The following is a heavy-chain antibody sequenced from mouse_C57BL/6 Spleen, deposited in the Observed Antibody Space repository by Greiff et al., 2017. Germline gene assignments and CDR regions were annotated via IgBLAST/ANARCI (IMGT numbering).Heavy chain of an antibody. CDR2: IYPGSGST. CDR3: TSRGSSGPFAY. CDR1: GYTFTSYW. J-gene: IGHJ3*01. D-gene: IGHD3-2*02. Sequence: QVQLQQPGAELVKPGASVKMSCKASGYTFTSYWITWVKQRPGQGLEWIGDIYPGSGSTNYNEKFKSKATLTVDTASSTAYMQLCCLTSEDSAVYYCTSRGSSGPFAYWGQGTLVTVSA. V-gene: IGHV1-55*01.